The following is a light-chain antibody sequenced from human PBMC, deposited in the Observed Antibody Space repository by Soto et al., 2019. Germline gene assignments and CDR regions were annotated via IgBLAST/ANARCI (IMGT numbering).Light chain of an antibody. V-gene: IGKV3-20*01. Sequence: EIVLTQSPGTLSLSPGERATLSARASQRVSSDYVAWYQQKPGQTPRLLIYGASSRATGIPDRFSGSGSGTDFTLTISRLEPEDFAMYYCQQYGGSPLVTFGGGTKVEVK. J-gene: IGKJ4*01. CDR1: QRVSSDY. CDR3: QQYGGSPLVT. CDR2: GAS.